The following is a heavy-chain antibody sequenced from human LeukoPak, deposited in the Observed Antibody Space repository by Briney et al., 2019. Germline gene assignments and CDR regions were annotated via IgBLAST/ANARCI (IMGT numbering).Heavy chain of an antibody. D-gene: IGHD3-22*01. CDR2: IKQDGSEK. CDR3: ARDAMIVDDASDI. V-gene: IGHV3-7*01. J-gene: IGHJ3*02. Sequence: GGSLRLSCAASGFTFSSYWMSWVRQAPGKGLEWVANIKQDGSEKYYVDSVKGRFTISSDNAKNSLYLQMNGLRAEDTAVHYCARDAMIVDDASDIWGQGTMVTVSS. CDR1: GFTFSSYW.